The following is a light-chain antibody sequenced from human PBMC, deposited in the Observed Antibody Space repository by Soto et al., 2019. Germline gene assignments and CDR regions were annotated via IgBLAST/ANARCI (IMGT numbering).Light chain of an antibody. J-gene: IGLJ2*01. CDR1: SSDVGGYNY. CDR2: DVS. CDR3: SSYTSSSTPL. Sequence: QSALTRPASGSGAPGQSITISCTGTSSDVGGYNYVSWYQQHPGKAAKLVIYDVSNRPSGVSNRFSGSKSGNTASLTISGLQAEDEADYYCSSYTSSSTPLFGGGTELTVL. V-gene: IGLV2-14*01.